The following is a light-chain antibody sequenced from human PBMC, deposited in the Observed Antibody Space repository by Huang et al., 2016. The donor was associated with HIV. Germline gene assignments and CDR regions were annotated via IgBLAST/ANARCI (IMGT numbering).Light chain of an antibody. CDR1: QRVSSN. Sequence: EIVMSQSPATLSVSPGERATLSCRASQRVSSNLAWYQQKPGQAPRLLIYGASTRANGMPARFSGSGSGTEFTLTISSLQSEDFAVYDCQRYNNWPRTFGQGTKVEIK. CDR3: QRYNNWPRT. CDR2: GAS. V-gene: IGKV3-15*01. J-gene: IGKJ1*01.